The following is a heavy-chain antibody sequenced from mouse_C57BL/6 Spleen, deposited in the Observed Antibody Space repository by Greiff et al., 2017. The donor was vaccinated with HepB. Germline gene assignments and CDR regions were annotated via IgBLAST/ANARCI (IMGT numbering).Heavy chain of an antibody. D-gene: IGHD2-2*01. V-gene: IGHV1-26*01. CDR3: ARGGVKDY. J-gene: IGHJ2*01. CDR1: GYTFTDYY. CDR2: INPNNGGT. Sequence: EVKLQQSGPELVKPGASVKISCKASGYTFTDYYMNWVKQSHGKSLEWIGDINPNNGGTSYNQKFKGKATLTVDKSSSTAYMELRSLTSEDSAVYYCARGGVKDYWGQGTTLTVSS.